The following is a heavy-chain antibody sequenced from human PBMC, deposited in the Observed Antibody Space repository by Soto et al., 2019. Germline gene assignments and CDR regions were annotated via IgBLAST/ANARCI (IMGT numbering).Heavy chain of an antibody. J-gene: IGHJ4*02. CDR1: GGSFSGYY. CDR3: AGETYYYGSGREGVFDY. CDR2: IYSGGST. V-gene: IGHV3-53*01. D-gene: IGHD3-10*01. Sequence: VHLQQWGAGLLKPSETLSLTCAVYGGSFSGYYCSWIRQSPGKGLEWVSVIYSGGSTYYADSVKGRFTISRDNSKNTLYLQMNSLRAEDTAVYYCAGETYYYGSGREGVFDYWGQGTLVTVSS.